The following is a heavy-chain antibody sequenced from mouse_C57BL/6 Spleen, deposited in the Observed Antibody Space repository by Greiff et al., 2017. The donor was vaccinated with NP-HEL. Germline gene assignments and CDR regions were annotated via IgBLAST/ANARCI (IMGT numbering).Heavy chain of an antibody. J-gene: IGHJ4*01. Sequence: VQLQQPGAELVRPGSSVKLSCKASGYTFTSYWMHWVKQSPIQGLEWIGNIDPSDSETHYNQKFKDKATLTVDKSSSTDYMQLSSLTSEDSAVYYCAREGYYAMDYWGQGTSVTVSS. CDR1: GYTFTSYW. CDR2: IDPSDSET. V-gene: IGHV1-52*01. CDR3: AREGYYAMDY.